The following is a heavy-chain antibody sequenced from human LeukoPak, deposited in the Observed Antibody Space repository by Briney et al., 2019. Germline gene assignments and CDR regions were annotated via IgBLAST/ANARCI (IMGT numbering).Heavy chain of an antibody. CDR3: ARSGLYCSGGSCYSSAWFDP. CDR2: IYYSGST. D-gene: IGHD2-15*01. J-gene: IGHJ5*02. Sequence: SETLSLTCTVSGDSIRSSDYYWGCIRQSPGKGLEWIGYIYYSGSTNYSPSLKSRVTISVDTSKNQFSLKLSSVTAADTAVYYCARSGLYCSGGSCYSSAWFDPWGQGTLVTVSS. CDR1: GDSIRSSDYY. V-gene: IGHV4-61*05.